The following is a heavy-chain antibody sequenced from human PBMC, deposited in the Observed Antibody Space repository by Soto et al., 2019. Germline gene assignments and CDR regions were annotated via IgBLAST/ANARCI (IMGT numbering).Heavy chain of an antibody. CDR2: IVPIYRTA. V-gene: IGHV1-69*01. CDR3: VRDSGAKLSSS. D-gene: IGHD6-13*01. J-gene: IGHJ4*02. Sequence: QVQLVQSGAEVKKPWTSVKFSCKASGGTFSSYRINWVRQAPGQGLAWVGGIVPIYRTADYAQKFQGRVTITADESARTSYMELRSLKSQDTAVYYCVRDSGAKLSSSWGQGTLVTVSS. CDR1: GGTFSSYR.